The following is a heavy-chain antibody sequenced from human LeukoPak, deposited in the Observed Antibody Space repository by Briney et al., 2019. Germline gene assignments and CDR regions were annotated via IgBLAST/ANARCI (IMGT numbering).Heavy chain of an antibody. Sequence: GGSLRLSCAASGFTFSSYNMNWVRQAPGKGREWVSSISGSSSYIFYADSVKGRFTISTDNAANSLYLQRNRLRAEDTAVYYCARGDGGSFDYWGQGTLVTVSS. CDR3: ARGDGGSFDY. J-gene: IGHJ4*02. D-gene: IGHD2-21*02. CDR1: GFTFSSYN. V-gene: IGHV3-21*01. CDR2: ISGSSSYI.